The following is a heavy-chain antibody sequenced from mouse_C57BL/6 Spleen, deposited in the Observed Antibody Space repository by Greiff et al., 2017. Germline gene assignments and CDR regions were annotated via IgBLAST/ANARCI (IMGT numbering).Heavy chain of an antibody. V-gene: IGHV5-9*01. Sequence: EVMLVESGGGLVTPGGSLKLSCAASGFTFSSYTMSWVRQTPEKRLEWVATISGGGGNTYYPDSVKGRFTISRDNAKNTLYLQMSSLRSEDTALYYCAREDYGSRYFDYWGQGTTLTVSS. CDR3: AREDYGSRYFDY. D-gene: IGHD1-1*01. CDR1: GFTFSSYT. CDR2: ISGGGGNT. J-gene: IGHJ2*01.